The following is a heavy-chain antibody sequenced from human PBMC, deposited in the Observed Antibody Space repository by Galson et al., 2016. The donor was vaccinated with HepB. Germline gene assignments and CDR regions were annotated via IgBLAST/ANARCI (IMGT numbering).Heavy chain of an antibody. J-gene: IGHJ5*01. CDR2: IGGDGRTI. CDR3: ARMFPLYSSGWYVRGDGWFDS. Sequence: SLRLSCAASGFTFSYYYMSWIRQAPGKGLEWVSYIGGDGRTINYADSVKGRFTISRDNAENSLYLHMNSLTGEDTAVYYCARMFPLYSSGWYVRGDGWFDSWGQGTLVTVSS. CDR1: GFTFSYYY. V-gene: IGHV3-11*01. D-gene: IGHD6-19*01.